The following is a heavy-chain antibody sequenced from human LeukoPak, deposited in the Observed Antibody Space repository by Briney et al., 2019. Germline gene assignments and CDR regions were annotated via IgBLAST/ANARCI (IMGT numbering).Heavy chain of an antibody. J-gene: IGHJ5*02. Sequence: ASVKVSCKASGYTFIAYYLHWVRQAPGQGLEWVGWINPNNGGTNYAQKFQGRVTMTRDTSISTAYMELSRLKSDDTAVYYCARGRIGSGSLNWFDPWGQGTLVTVS. D-gene: IGHD3-10*01. V-gene: IGHV1-2*02. CDR3: ARGRIGSGSLNWFDP. CDR2: INPNNGGT. CDR1: GYTFIAYY.